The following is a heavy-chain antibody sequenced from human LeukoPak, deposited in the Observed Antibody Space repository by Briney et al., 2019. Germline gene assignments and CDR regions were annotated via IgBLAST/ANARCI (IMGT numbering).Heavy chain of an antibody. J-gene: IGHJ4*02. CDR2: IYTSGST. CDR1: GGSISSGSYF. CDR3: ARSATEDIVVVPAGPRDFKTIGFDY. Sequence: SQTLSLTCTVSGGSISSGSYFWSWIRQPAGKGLEWIVRIYTSGSTNYNPSLKSRVTISVDTSKNQFSLKLSSVTAADTAVYYCARSATEDIVVVPAGPRDFKTIGFDYWGQGTLVTVSS. V-gene: IGHV4-61*02. D-gene: IGHD2-2*01.